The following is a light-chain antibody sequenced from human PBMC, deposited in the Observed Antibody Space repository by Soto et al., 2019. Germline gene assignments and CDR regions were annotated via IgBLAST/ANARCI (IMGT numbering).Light chain of an antibody. CDR3: CSYVSSNTLI. V-gene: IGLV2-23*01. Sequence: QSVLTQPASVSGSPGQSITISCTGTSSDVGSYNLVSWFQQHPGKAPKLMIYEGSKRPSGVSNRFSGSKSGNTASLTISGLQAEDEADYYCCSYVSSNTLIFGGGTKLTVL. CDR2: EGS. J-gene: IGLJ2*01. CDR1: SSDVGSYNL.